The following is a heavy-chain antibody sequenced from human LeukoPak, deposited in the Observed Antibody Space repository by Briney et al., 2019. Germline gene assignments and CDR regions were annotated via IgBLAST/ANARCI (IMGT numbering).Heavy chain of an antibody. V-gene: IGHV4-59*01. D-gene: IGHD6-6*01. CDR1: GGSISSYY. Sequence: SETLSLTCSVSGGSISSYYWSWIRQPPGKGLEWIGYIHYSGSTNYNPSLKSRVTISVDTSKNQFSLKLSSVTAADTAVYYCARMYSSSFFEYWGQGTLVTVSS. CDR3: ARMYSSSFFEY. CDR2: IHYSGST. J-gene: IGHJ4*02.